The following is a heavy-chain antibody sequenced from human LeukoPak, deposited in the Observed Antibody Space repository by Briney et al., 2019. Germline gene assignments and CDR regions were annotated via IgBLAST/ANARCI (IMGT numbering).Heavy chain of an antibody. J-gene: IGHJ4*02. CDR2: ISSSGSTI. V-gene: IGHV3-11*04. CDR1: GFTFSDYY. D-gene: IGHD3-3*01. CDR3: ARTYYDFWSGSGRMGY. Sequence: GGSLRLSCAASGFTFSDYYMSWIRQAPGKGLEWVSYISSSGSTIYYADSVKGRFTISRDNAKNSLYLQMNSLRAEDTAVYYCARTYYDFWSGSGRMGYWGQGTLVTVSS.